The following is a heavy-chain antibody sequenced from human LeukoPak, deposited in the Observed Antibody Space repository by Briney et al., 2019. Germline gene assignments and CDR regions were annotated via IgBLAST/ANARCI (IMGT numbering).Heavy chain of an antibody. J-gene: IGHJ3*02. D-gene: IGHD6-13*01. CDR3: AKVSSSWYLDSDAFDI. CDR2: ISGSGGST. Sequence: GGSLRLSCAASGFTFSSYAMSWVRQAPGKGLEWVSAISGSGGSTYYADSVKGRFTISRDNSKNTLYLQMNSLRAEDTAVYYCAKVSSSWYLDSDAFDIWGQGTMVTVSS. V-gene: IGHV3-23*01. CDR1: GFTFSSYA.